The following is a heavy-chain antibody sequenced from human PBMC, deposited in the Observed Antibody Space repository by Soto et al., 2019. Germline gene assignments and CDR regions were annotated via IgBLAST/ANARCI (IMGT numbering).Heavy chain of an antibody. J-gene: IGHJ4*02. CDR2: ISYDGSDK. D-gene: IGHD3-16*02. Sequence: QVQLVESGGGVVQPGRSLRLSCAASGFTFSSYAMHWVRQAPGKGLEWVAVISYDGSDKYYADSVKGRFTISRDNSKNTLKLQMNSLRADETAVYYFAKALGELSPESYDFWGQGTLITVSS. CDR1: GFTFSSYA. CDR3: AKALGELSPESYDF. V-gene: IGHV3-30*18.